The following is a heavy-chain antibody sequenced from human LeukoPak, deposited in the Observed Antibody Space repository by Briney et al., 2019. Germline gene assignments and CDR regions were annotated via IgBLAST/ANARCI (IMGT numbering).Heavy chain of an antibody. CDR3: ARVSYYYDSSGTYYFDY. V-gene: IGHV4-34*01. CDR2: INHYGST. D-gene: IGHD3-22*01. J-gene: IGHJ4*02. CDR1: GESLSNYY. Sequence: PSETLSLTCAVYGESLSNYYWSWIRQPPGKGLEWIGEINHYGSTNYNPSLKSRVTISVDTSKNQFSLKLSSVTAADTAVYYCARVSYYYDSSGTYYFDYWGQGTLVTVSS.